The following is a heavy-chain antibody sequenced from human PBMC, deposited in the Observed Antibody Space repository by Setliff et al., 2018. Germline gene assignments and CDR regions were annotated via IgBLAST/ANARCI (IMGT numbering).Heavy chain of an antibody. Sequence: GASVKVSCKASGGTFSSKAISWVRQAPGQGLEWMGGFIPSFGTANYAQKFQGRLTITADESTSTAYMELNSLISEDTAIYYCARDSYGDNLPYNWFAPWGQGTLVTVSS. V-gene: IGHV1-69*13. CDR1: GGTFSSKA. D-gene: IGHD4-17*01. CDR3: ARDSYGDNLPYNWFAP. J-gene: IGHJ5*02. CDR2: FIPSFGTA.